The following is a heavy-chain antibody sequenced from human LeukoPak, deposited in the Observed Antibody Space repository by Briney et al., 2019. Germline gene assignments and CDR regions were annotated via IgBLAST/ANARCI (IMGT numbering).Heavy chain of an antibody. J-gene: IGHJ5*02. CDR2: MNPNSGNT. V-gene: IGHV1-8*01. CDR1: GYTFTSYD. Sequence: ASVKVSCKASGYTFTSYDINWVRQATGQGLEWMGWMNPNSGNTGYAQKFQGRVTMTRNTSISTAYMELSRLRSDDTAVYYCARDLDYYDSSYSPPDPWGQGTLVTVSS. D-gene: IGHD3-22*01. CDR3: ARDLDYYDSSYSPPDP.